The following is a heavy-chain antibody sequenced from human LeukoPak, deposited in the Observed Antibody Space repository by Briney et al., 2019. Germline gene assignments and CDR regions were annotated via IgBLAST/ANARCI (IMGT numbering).Heavy chain of an antibody. CDR2: IYYSGST. CDR1: GGSISSYY. V-gene: IGHV4-59*01. D-gene: IGHD3-3*01. Sequence: SETLSLTCTVSGGSISSYYWSWIRQPPGKGLEWIGCIYYSGSTNYNPSLKSRVTISVDTSKNQFSLKLSSVTAADTAVYYCARVRSGYDYYYYYMDVWGKGTTVTVSS. CDR3: ARVRSGYDYYYYYMDV. J-gene: IGHJ6*03.